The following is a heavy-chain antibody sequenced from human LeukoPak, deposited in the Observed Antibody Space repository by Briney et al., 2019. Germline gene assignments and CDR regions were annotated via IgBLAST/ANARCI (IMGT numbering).Heavy chain of an antibody. V-gene: IGHV3-74*01. CDR1: GFTFSTYW. J-gene: IGHJ4*02. D-gene: IGHD2-21*02. CDR2: INADGSHT. CDR3: AKDRPRDCDGNCSIFDY. Sequence: GGSLGLSCAASGFTFSTYWMHWVRQAPGKGLVWVSRINADGSHTSYADYVKGRFTISRDNSKNTLYLQMNRLSAGDTAISYCAKDRPRDCDGNCSIFDYWGQGTLVTVSS.